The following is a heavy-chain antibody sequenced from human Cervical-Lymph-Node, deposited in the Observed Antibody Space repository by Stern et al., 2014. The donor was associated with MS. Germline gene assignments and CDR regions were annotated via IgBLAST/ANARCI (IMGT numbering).Heavy chain of an antibody. J-gene: IGHJ3*02. CDR2: IYHSGST. V-gene: IGHV4-4*02. Sequence: QLQLQESGPGLVKPSGTLSLTCTVSGGSISSSNWWSWVRQPPGKGLEWIGEIYHSGSTNYNPSLKSRVTTSVDKSKNQFSLNLTSVTAADTAVYYCARGVISTIADGAFDIWGQGTVVTVSS. CDR3: ARGVISTIADGAFDI. CDR1: GGSISSSNW. D-gene: IGHD3-22*01.